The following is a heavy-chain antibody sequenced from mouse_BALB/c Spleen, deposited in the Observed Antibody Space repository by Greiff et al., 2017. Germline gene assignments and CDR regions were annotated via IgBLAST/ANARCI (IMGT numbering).Heavy chain of an antibody. CDR3: AKLRLGPSPAIDY. Sequence: VKLVESGPGLVAPSQSLSITCTVSGFSLTSYGVHWVRQPPGKGLEWLGVIWAGGSTNYNSALMSRLSISKDNSKSQVFLKMNSLQTDDTAMYYCAKLRLGPSPAIDYWGQGTSVTVSS. V-gene: IGHV2-9*02. CDR2: IWAGGST. CDR1: GFSLTSYG. J-gene: IGHJ4*01. D-gene: IGHD4-1*01.